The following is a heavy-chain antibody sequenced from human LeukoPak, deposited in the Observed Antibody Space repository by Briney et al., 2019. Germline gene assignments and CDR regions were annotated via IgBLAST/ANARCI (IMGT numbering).Heavy chain of an antibody. V-gene: IGHV3-49*03. Sequence: PGGSLRLSCTASGFTFGNYAMTWFRQAPGKGLEWVGFIRSKAYGGTTEYAASVKGRFTISRDDSKSIAYLQMNSLKTEDTAVYYCTRDYSIGEYFQHWGQGTLVTVSS. D-gene: IGHD2-21*01. J-gene: IGHJ1*01. CDR2: IRSKAYGGTT. CDR1: GFTFGNYA. CDR3: TRDYSIGEYFQH.